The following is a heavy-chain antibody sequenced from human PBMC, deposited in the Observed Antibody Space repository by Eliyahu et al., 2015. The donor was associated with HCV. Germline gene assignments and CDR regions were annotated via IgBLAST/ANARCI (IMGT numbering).Heavy chain of an antibody. J-gene: IGHJ4*02. CDR3: ARSRDWLVFDY. D-gene: IGHD6-19*01. CDR2: VNSGNGNT. V-gene: IGHV1-3*01. Sequence: QVQLVQSGAEMKKPGASVKVSCKASGYSFTFYVIHWVRQAPGQRLEWMGWVNSGNGNTKYSQKFQGRVSITRDTSASTAHMELSSLRSEDTAIYYCARSRDWLVFDYWGQGTPVTVSS. CDR1: GYSFTFYV.